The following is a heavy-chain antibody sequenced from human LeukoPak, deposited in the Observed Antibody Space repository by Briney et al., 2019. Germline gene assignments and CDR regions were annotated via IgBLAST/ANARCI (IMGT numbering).Heavy chain of an antibody. V-gene: IGHV3-33*01. CDR3: ASSKGPFDY. J-gene: IGHJ4*02. CDR2: IWYDGSNK. CDR1: GFTFSSYG. D-gene: IGHD2/OR15-2a*01. Sequence: GGSLRLSCAASGFTFSSYGMHWVRQAPGKGLEWVAVIWYDGSNKYYADSVKGRFTISRDNAKNSLYLQMNNLRAEDTAVYYCASSKGPFDYWGQGTLVTVSS.